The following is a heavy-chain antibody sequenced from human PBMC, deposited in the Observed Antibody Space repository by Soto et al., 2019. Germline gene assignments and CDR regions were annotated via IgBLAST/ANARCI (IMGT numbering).Heavy chain of an antibody. CDR3: ARDYPSFHVTMVRGVIYDAFDI. J-gene: IGHJ3*02. V-gene: IGHV3-21*01. Sequence: GGSLRLSCAASGSTFSSYSMNWVRQAPGKWLEWVSSISSSSSYIYYADSVKGRFTISRDNAKNSLYLQMNSLRAEDTAVYYCARDYPSFHVTMVRGVIYDAFDIWGQGXMVTVSS. D-gene: IGHD3-10*01. CDR2: ISSSSSYI. CDR1: GSTFSSYS.